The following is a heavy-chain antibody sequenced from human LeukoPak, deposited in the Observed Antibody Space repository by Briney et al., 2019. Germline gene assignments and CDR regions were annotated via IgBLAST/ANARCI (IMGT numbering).Heavy chain of an antibody. Sequence: GGSLRLSCAASGFTFTNYAMTWVRQAPGKGLEWVAAISSDGLNKFYGDSVKGRFTISRDTPKNTLYLQMDSLRPDDTAVYYCAKGHSSSWYYFGSWGQGTLVTVSS. V-gene: IGHV3-30*18. CDR1: GFTFTNYA. CDR3: AKGHSSSWYYFGS. D-gene: IGHD6-13*01. J-gene: IGHJ4*02. CDR2: ISSDGLNK.